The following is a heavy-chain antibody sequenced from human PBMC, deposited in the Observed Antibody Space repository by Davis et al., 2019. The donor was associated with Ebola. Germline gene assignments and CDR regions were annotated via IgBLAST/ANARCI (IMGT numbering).Heavy chain of an antibody. CDR1: GGTFSSYA. CDR3: ARSFAMADYFDY. CDR2: IIPIFGTA. D-gene: IGHD5-18*01. V-gene: IGHV1-69*13. Sequence: SVTVSCQASGGTFSSYAISWVRQAPGQGLEWMGGIIPIFGTANYAQKLQGRVTITADESTSTAYMELSSLRSEDTAVYYCARSFAMADYFDYWGQGTLVTVSS. J-gene: IGHJ4*02.